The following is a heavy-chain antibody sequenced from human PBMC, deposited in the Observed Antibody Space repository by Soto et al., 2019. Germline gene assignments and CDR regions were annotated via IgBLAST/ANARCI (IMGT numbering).Heavy chain of an antibody. Sequence: SETLSLTCAVYGGSMRSGGYSWSWLRQPPGKGLEWIGHIYHSAITYYNPSVKRRVTMSVDRSKNQFSLRLSSGTAADTAVYYCARIGHFDCFDIWGQGTMVTVSS. CDR3: ARIGHFDCFDI. D-gene: IGHD3-9*01. CDR1: GGSMRSGGYS. V-gene: IGHV4-30-2*01. J-gene: IGHJ3*02. CDR2: IYHSAIT.